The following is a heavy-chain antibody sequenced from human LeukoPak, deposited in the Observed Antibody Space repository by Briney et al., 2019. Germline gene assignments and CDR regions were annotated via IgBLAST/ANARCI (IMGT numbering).Heavy chain of an antibody. D-gene: IGHD2-15*01. J-gene: IGHJ5*02. CDR1: GGTFSSYA. CDR2: IIPIFGTA. V-gene: IGHV1-69*13. CDR3: ARADCSGGSCYSSWFDP. Sequence: SVKVSCKASGGTFSSYAISWVRQAPGQGLEWMGGIIPIFGTANYAQKFQGRVTITADGSTSTAYMELSSLRSEDTAVYYCARADCSGGSCYSSWFDPWGQGTLVTVSS.